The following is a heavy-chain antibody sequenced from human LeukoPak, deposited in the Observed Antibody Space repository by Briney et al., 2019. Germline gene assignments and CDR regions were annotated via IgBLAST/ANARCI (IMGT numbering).Heavy chain of an antibody. Sequence: KPSETLSLTCTVSGGSISSSSYYWAWIRQPPGKGLEWIGSIYYSETANYNPSLKSRVTISLDTSKNQFSLRLSSVTAADTAAYFCATHERGFCSGASCYSSNWGQGTLVTVSP. J-gene: IGHJ4*02. CDR2: IYYSETA. CDR3: ATHERGFCSGASCYSSN. V-gene: IGHV4-39*01. D-gene: IGHD2-15*01. CDR1: GGSISSSSYY.